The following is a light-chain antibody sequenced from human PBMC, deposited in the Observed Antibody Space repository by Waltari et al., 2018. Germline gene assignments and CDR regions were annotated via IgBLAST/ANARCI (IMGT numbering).Light chain of an antibody. J-gene: IGLJ1*01. CDR1: SRDVGTHDT. CDR2: DVT. CDR3: SSYTTSSTVYV. Sequence: QSALTQPASVSGSPGQSITIPCPGPSRDVGTHDTVSWYQQHPGKAPKLVIYDVTKRPSGIANRFSGSKSGNTASLTISGLQAEDEADYYCSSYTTSSTVYVFGTGTKVTVL. V-gene: IGLV2-14*03.